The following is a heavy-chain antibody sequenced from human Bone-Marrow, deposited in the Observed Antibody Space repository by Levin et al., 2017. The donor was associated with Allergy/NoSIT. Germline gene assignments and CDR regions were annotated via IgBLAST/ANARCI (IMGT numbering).Heavy chain of an antibody. Sequence: GGSLRLSCAASGFTFKDYYMSWIRQAPGKGLEWVSYISASGSTKYYADSVKGRFTISRDSSKNSLYLQMNSLRAEDTAVYYCARETCTSTSCEYYYYYYYGLDVWGQGTTVTVSS. V-gene: IGHV3-11*01. CDR1: GFTFKDYY. CDR3: ARETCTSTSCEYYYYYYYGLDV. J-gene: IGHJ6*02. CDR2: ISASGSTK. D-gene: IGHD2-2*01.